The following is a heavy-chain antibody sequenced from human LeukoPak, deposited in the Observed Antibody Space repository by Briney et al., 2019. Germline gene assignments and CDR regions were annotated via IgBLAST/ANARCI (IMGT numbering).Heavy chain of an antibody. V-gene: IGHV3-74*01. J-gene: IGHJ4*02. Sequence: GGSLRLSCAASGFTFSSYWMHWVRQAPGKGLVWVSRINSDGSSTSYADSVKGRFTISRDNAKNTLYLQMNSLRAADTAVYYCARMYCSSTSCYSFWGQGPLDYWGQGTLVTVSS. D-gene: IGHD2-2*02. CDR3: ARMYCSSTSCYSFWGQGPLDY. CDR2: INSDGSST. CDR1: GFTFSSYW.